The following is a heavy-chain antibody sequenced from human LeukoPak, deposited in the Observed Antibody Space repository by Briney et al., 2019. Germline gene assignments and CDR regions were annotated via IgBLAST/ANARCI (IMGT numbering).Heavy chain of an antibody. CDR1: GDSINSAGDF. CDR2: IRNGGFT. Sequence: SQTLSLTCSVSGDSINSAGDFWGWTRQLPGPGLEWIGYIRNGGFTNYNPSLKSRMTMSIDRSKDQVYLNVISVTAADTAVYYCARQYNYLFDPWGRGTLVIVSS. V-gene: IGHV4-31*03. J-gene: IGHJ5*02. D-gene: IGHD5-12*01. CDR3: ARQYNYLFDP.